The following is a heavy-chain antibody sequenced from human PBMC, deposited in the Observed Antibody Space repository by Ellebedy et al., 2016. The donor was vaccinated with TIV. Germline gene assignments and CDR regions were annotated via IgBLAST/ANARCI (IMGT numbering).Heavy chain of an antibody. J-gene: IGHJ4*02. CDR3: ARDPRPYLRYGHYDF. V-gene: IGHV3-9*01. CDR1: GFTFDDYA. CDR2: ISWNSGNI. D-gene: IGHD3-9*01. Sequence: SLKISCAASGFTFDDYAMHWVRQAPGKGLEWVSSISWNSGNIGYADSVKGRFTISRDNAKNSLYLQMNSLRAEDTALYYCARDPRPYLRYGHYDFWGQGTLVTVSP.